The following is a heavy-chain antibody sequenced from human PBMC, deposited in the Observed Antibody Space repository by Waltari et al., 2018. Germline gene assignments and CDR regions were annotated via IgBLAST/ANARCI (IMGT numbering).Heavy chain of an antibody. CDR2: ISATADAT. D-gene: IGHD7-27*01. CDR1: GFRFSTYA. Sequence: EVQLLASGGGQVSPGGSLRLSCGTSGFRFSTYAMTWFRQRKEKGLQWVSTISATADATYYAESVKGRFTVSRDQSKSTLYLQMNSLTFEDTAVYYCAKGGRDWGPHFDYWGQGIPVIVSS. V-gene: IGHV3-23*01. CDR3: AKGGRDWGPHFDY. J-gene: IGHJ4*02.